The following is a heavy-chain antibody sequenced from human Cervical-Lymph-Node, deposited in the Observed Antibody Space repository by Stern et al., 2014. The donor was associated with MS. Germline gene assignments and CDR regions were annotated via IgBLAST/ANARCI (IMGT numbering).Heavy chain of an antibody. V-gene: IGHV1-58*01. J-gene: IGHJ3*02. CDR2: IVVGSGNT. CDR3: AAEPMYYSDSVGAFDI. Sequence: QLVESGPEVKQPGTSVKVSCKAFGFTFTSSAVQWVRQARGQRLEWIGGIVVGSGNTNYAQKFQERVTITRDMSTSTAYMELSSLRSEDTAVYYCAAEPMYYSDSVGAFDIWGQGTMVTVSS. CDR1: GFTFTSSA. D-gene: IGHD3-22*01.